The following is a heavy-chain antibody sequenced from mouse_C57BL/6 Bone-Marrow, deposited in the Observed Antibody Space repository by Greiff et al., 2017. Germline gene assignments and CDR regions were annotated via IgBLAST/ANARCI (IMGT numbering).Heavy chain of an antibody. D-gene: IGHD2-1*01. Sequence: QVQLQQSDAELVKPGASVKISCKVSGYTFTDHTIHWMKQRPEQGLEWIGYIYPRDGSTKYNEKFKGKATLTADKSSSTAYMQLNSLTSEDAAVYFCARTFYYYGNPEAWFAYWGQGTLVTVSA. CDR2: IYPRDGST. J-gene: IGHJ3*01. CDR3: ARTFYYYGNPEAWFAY. V-gene: IGHV1-78*01. CDR1: GYTFTDHT.